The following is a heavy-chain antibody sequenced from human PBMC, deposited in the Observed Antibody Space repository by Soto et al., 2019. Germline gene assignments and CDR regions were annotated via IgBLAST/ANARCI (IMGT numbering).Heavy chain of an antibody. V-gene: IGHV1-69*13. J-gene: IGHJ5*02. D-gene: IGHD5-18*01. CDR2: IIPIFGTA. CDR3: ARGTRLYTARGYNWFDP. Sequence: GASVKVSCKASGGTFSSYAISWVRQAPGQGLEWMGGIIPIFGTANYAQKFQGRVTITADESTSTAYMELSSLRSEDTAVYYCARGTRLYTARGYNWFDPWGQGTLVTVSS. CDR1: GGTFSSYA.